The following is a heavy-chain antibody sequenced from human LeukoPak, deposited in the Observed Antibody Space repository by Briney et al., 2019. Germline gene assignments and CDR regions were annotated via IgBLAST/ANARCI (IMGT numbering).Heavy chain of an antibody. V-gene: IGHV4-39*07. D-gene: IGHD2-15*01. CDR3: ARVRYCSGGSCSWFDP. CDR2: IYYSGST. Sequence: PSETLSLTCTVSGGSISSSSYYWGWIRQPPGKGLEWIGSIYYSGSTYYNPSLKSRVTISVDTSKNQFSPKLSSVTAADTAVYYCARVRYCSGGSCSWFDPWGQGTLVTVSS. CDR1: GGSISSSSYY. J-gene: IGHJ5*02.